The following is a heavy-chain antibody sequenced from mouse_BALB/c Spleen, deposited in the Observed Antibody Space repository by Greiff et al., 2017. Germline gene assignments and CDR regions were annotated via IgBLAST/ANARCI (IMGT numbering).Heavy chain of an antibody. CDR1: GFAFSSYD. J-gene: IGHJ3*01. V-gene: IGHV5-12-1*01. Sequence: EVQLVESGGGLVKPGGSLKLSCAASGFAFSSYDMSWVRQTPEKRLEWVADISSGGGSTYYPDTVKGRFTISRDNAKNTLYLQMSSLKSEDTAMYYCARHGSSGYGFAYWGQGTLVTVSA. CDR2: ISSGGGST. CDR3: ARHGSSGYGFAY. D-gene: IGHD3-1*01.